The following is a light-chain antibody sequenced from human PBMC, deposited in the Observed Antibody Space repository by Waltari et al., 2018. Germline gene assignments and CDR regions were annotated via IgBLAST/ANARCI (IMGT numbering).Light chain of an antibody. CDR1: SNDVGGYNS. J-gene: IGLJ2*01. Sequence: QSALTQPASVSGSPGQSVTIFCAGPSNDVGGYNSVSWYQEHPGQAPRVSIYDVSDRPSGVSDRFSGSKSGNTASLTISGLQAEDEADYYCSSQSSNDVVLFGGGTKLTVL. CDR2: DVS. V-gene: IGLV2-14*01. CDR3: SSQSSNDVVL.